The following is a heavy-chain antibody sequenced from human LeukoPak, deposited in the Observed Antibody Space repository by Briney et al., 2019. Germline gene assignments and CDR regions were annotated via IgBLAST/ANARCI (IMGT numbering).Heavy chain of an antibody. J-gene: IGHJ3*02. CDR2: IIPIFGTA. CDR1: GGTFSGYA. CDR3: ARGTVEIGAFDI. D-gene: IGHD1-26*01. Sequence: SVKVPCKASGGTFSGYAISWVRQAPGQGLEWMGRIIPIFGTANYAQKFQGRVTITTDESTSTAYMELSSLRSEDTAVYYCARGTVEIGAFDIWGQGTMVTVSS. V-gene: IGHV1-69*05.